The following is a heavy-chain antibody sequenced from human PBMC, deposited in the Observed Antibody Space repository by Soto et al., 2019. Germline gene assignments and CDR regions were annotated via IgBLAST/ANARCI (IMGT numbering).Heavy chain of an antibody. J-gene: IGHJ4*02. CDR3: AQSPSSVGKFGS. V-gene: IGHV2-70*13. D-gene: IGHD2-15*01. CDR1: GFSLSTSGMC. CDR2: IDWDDDK. Sequence: SGPTLVNPTQTLTLTCTFSGFSLSTSGMCVSWIRQPPGKALEWLALIDWDDDKYYSTSLKTRLTISQDTSKNQVVLTMTNMDPVDTGTYYCAQSPSSVGKFGSWGQGIPVTVSS.